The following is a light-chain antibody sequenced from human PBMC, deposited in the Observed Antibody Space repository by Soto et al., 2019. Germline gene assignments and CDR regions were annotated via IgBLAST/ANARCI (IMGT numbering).Light chain of an antibody. CDR2: DAS. Sequence: DIPMTQSPSTLSASVGDRVTITCRASQSISNWLAWYQQRPGKAPKLLIYDASTLASWVPSRFSGSGSGTEFTLTISGLRPDDFATYYCQQYNTYSYTFGQGTKLEIK. CDR3: QQYNTYSYT. J-gene: IGKJ2*01. CDR1: QSISNW. V-gene: IGKV1-5*01.